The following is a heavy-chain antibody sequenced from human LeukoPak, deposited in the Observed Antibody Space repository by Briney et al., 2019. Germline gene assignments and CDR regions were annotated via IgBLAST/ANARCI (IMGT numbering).Heavy chain of an antibody. CDR3: ARDVVGATYFD. CDR1: GFTFSSTS. V-gene: IGHV3-53*01. CDR2: IYSGGST. D-gene: IGHD1-26*01. Sequence: GGSLRLSCAAPGFTFSSTSMTWVRQAPGKGLEWVSIIYSGGSTRYADSVKGRFTISRDNSKNTLYLQMNSLRAEDTAVYYCARDVVGATYFDWGQGTLVTVSS. J-gene: IGHJ4*02.